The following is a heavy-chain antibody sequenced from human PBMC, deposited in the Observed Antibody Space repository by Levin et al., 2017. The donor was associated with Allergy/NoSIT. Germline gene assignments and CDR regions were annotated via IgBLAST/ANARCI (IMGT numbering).Heavy chain of an antibody. CDR2: IYYSGST. Sequence: PSETLSLTCTVSGGSISSSSYYWGWIRQPPGKGLEWIGSIYYSGSTYYNPSLKSRVTISVDTSKNQFSLKLSSVTAADTAVYYCARLGGRAGSAYYYGMDVWGQGTTVTVSS. D-gene: IGHD4-23*01. CDR3: ARLGGRAGSAYYYGMDV. CDR1: GGSISSSSYY. J-gene: IGHJ6*02. V-gene: IGHV4-39*01.